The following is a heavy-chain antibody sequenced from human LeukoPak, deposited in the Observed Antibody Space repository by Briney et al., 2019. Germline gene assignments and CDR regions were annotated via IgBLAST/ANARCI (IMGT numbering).Heavy chain of an antibody. V-gene: IGHV1-69*04. Sequence: ASVKVSCKASGGTFSSYAISWVRQAPGQGLEWMGRIIPILGIANYAQKFQGRVTITADKSTSTAYMELSSLRSEDTAMYYCATSVTSYYDSSGSYDYWGQGTLVTVSS. CDR3: ATSVTSYYDSSGSYDY. J-gene: IGHJ4*02. CDR1: GGTFSSYA. D-gene: IGHD3-22*01. CDR2: IIPILGIA.